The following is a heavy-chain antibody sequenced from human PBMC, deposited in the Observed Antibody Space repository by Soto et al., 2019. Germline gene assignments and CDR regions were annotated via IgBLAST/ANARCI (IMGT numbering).Heavy chain of an antibody. Sequence: KTSETLSLTCTVSGDSIRDGGYYWAWIRQRPGQGLEWMGYIYFTGKANYNPSLENRLTMSVDMSRRQLYLRLTSVTAADTAVYFCAKDPSPQPIPAVTPGWFDPWGQGIAVTVS. CDR1: GDSIRDGGYY. D-gene: IGHD4-4*01. CDR3: AKDPSPQPIPAVTPGWFDP. V-gene: IGHV4-31*03. J-gene: IGHJ5*02. CDR2: IYFTGKA.